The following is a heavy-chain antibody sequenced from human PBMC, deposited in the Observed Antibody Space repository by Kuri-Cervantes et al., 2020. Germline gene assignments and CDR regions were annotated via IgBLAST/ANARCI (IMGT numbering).Heavy chain of an antibody. D-gene: IGHD3-22*01. CDR3: ARVGEADYYDSSGYYNWFDP. CDR1: GFTFSSYW. CDR2: IKQDGSEK. Sequence: GESLKISCAASGFTFSSYWMSWVRQAPGKGLEWVANIKQDGSEKYYVDSVKGRFTISRDNAKNSLYLQMNSLRAEDTAVYYCARVGEADYYDSSGYYNWFDPWGQGTLVTVSS. J-gene: IGHJ5*02. V-gene: IGHV3-7*01.